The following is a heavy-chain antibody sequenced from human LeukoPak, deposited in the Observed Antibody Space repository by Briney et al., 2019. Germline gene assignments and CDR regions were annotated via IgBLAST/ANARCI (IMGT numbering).Heavy chain of an antibody. CDR2: ISSSLKM. CDR1: GFTFGCYT. J-gene: IGHJ3*02. V-gene: IGHV3-21*01. CDR3: ARDAGIAAFEI. Sequence: GGSLRLSCVASGFTFGCYTIKWVRLAPGNGLGLVSSISSSLKMYFATSVKGRFTISRDSARNSASRQLNSMRVEDTTVYYCARDAGIAAFEIRGQ. D-gene: IGHD2-21*01.